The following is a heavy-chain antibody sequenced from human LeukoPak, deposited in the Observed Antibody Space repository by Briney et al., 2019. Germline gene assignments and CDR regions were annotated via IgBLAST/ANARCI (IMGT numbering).Heavy chain of an antibody. J-gene: IGHJ4*02. CDR2: VSAYNGNT. CDR3: ARSSGWKPIFDY. Sequence: ASVKVSCKASGYTFNSYDISWVRQAPGQGLEWMGWVSAYNGNTKYTQIFQGRVTMTTDTPTSTAYMELKSLPSDDAAVYYCARSSGWKPIFDYWGRGTLVTVSS. D-gene: IGHD6-19*01. CDR1: GYTFNSYD. V-gene: IGHV1-18*01.